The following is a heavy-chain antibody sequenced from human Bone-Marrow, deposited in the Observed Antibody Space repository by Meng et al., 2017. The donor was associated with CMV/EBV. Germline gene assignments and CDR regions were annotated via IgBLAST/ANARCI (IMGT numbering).Heavy chain of an antibody. Sequence: GGSLRLSCAASGFTFSSYAMSWVRQAPGKGLEWVSVIYSGGSSTYYADSVKGRFTISRDNSKNTLYLQMNSLRAEDTAVYYCARGYYDFWSGYYTKYYYYGMGVWGQGNTVNGAS. V-gene: IGHV3-23*03. J-gene: IGHJ6*01. CDR3: ARGYYDFWSGYYTKYYYYGMGV. CDR1: GFTFSSYA. D-gene: IGHD3-3*01. CDR2: IYSGGSST.